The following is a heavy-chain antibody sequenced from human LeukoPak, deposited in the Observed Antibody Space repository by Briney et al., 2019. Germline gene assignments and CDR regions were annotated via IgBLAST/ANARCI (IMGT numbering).Heavy chain of an antibody. CDR2: IGGSGDNT. CDR1: GFTFSSYA. CDR3: AKSIIYWFDS. Sequence: GGSLTLSCAASGFTFSSYAMSWVRQAPGKGLEWVSTIGGSGDNTYYADSVKGRFTIPRDNSKNTLYLRMTSLRAEDRAVYYCAKSIIYWFDSWGEGTLVTVSS. V-gene: IGHV3-23*01. J-gene: IGHJ5*01.